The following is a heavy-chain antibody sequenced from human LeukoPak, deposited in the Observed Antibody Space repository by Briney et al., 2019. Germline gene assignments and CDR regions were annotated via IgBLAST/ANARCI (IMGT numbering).Heavy chain of an antibody. CDR2: IYWKSGII. CDR1: GFNFDDTA. V-gene: IGHV3-9*01. CDR3: VKDRSRGPRNVANILDF. J-gene: IGHJ4*02. Sequence: GGSLRLSCAVSGFNFDDTAMHWVRQSPGKGLEWVSGIYWKSGIIGYADSVKGRFTISRHNAKDALYLQMNSLRAEDTALYYCVKDRSRGPRNVANILDFWGQGILVTVSS. D-gene: IGHD2-8*01.